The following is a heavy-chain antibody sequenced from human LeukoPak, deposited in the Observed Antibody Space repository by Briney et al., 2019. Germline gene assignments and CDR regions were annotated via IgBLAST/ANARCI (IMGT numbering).Heavy chain of an antibody. D-gene: IGHD4-23*01. CDR2: IIPVVDLI. Sequence: SVKVSCKASGGPLSSYPFNWVRQAPGQGLEWMGRIIPVVDLINYAQRFQGRVTMTADKSTNTAYMELSSLKSDDTAVYYCASLTPTKGYWGQGTLVTVSP. J-gene: IGHJ4*02. CDR3: ASLTPTKGY. CDR1: GGPLSSYP. V-gene: IGHV1-69*02.